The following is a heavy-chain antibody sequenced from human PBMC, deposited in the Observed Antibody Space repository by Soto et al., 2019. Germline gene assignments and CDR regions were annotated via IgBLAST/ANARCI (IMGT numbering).Heavy chain of an antibody. V-gene: IGHV1-18*01. CDR3: ARRMTTVTSFDY. J-gene: IGHJ4*02. D-gene: IGHD4-4*01. Sequence: ASVKVSCKASGYTFTSYGISWVRQAPGQGLEWIGWISAYNGNTNYAQKLQGRVTMTTDTSTSTAYMELRSLRSDDTAVYYCARRMTTVTSFDYWGQGTLVTVSS. CDR1: GYTFTSYG. CDR2: ISAYNGNT.